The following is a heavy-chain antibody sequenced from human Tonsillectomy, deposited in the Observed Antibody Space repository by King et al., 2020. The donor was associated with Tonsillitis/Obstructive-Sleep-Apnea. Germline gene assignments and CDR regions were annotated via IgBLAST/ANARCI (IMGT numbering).Heavy chain of an antibody. Sequence: QLQESGPGLVKPSETLSLTCTVSGGSISSYYWSWIRQPPGKGLEWIGYIYYSGSTNYNPSLKSRVTISVDTSKNQFSLKLSSVTAADTAVYYCARERPRYYFDYWGQGTLVTVSS. CDR2: IYYSGST. CDR3: ARERPRYYFDY. J-gene: IGHJ4*02. V-gene: IGHV4-59*01. CDR1: GGSISSYY.